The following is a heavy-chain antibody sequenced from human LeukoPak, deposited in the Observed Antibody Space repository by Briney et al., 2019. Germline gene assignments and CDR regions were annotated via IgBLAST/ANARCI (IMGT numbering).Heavy chain of an antibody. J-gene: IGHJ3*02. CDR2: IKRDGSEK. CDR1: GFTFSSYW. D-gene: IGHD3-10*01. V-gene: IGHV3-7*05. Sequence: PGGCLRLSCAASGFTFSSYWMSWVRQAPGKGLEWVANIKRDGSEKYYVDSVKGRFTISRDNAENSLYLQMNSLRAEDTAVYYCARARDYGSGKANAFDIWGQGTMVTVSS. CDR3: ARARDYGSGKANAFDI.